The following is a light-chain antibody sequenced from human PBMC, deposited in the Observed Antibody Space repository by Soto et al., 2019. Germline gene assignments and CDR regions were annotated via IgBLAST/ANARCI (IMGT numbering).Light chain of an antibody. CDR2: WAS. CDR3: QQYYNTPLT. V-gene: IGKV4-1*01. CDR1: QSVLYSPNNRNY. Sequence: TRSPNSLSVSMGERVTINCKSSQSVLYSPNNRNYLAWYQQKPGQPPKLLIYWASTRESGVPDRFSGSGSGTDFTLTISSLQAEDVAVYYCQQYYNTPLTFGGGTKVDI. J-gene: IGKJ4*01.